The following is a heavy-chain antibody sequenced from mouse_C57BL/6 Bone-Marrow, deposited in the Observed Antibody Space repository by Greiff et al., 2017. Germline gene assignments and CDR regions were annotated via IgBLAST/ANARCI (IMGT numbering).Heavy chain of an antibody. J-gene: IGHJ3*01. CDR2: IYPGSGST. CDR1: GYTFTSYW. CDR3: SRPVAWFAY. V-gene: IGHV1-55*01. Sequence: QVQLQQPGAELVTPGASVKMSCKASGYTFTSYWITWVKQRPGQGLEWIGDIYPGSGSTNYNGKFKSKATLTVDTSSSTAYMLRSSLTSEDSAVYCCSRPVAWFAYWGQGTLVTVSA.